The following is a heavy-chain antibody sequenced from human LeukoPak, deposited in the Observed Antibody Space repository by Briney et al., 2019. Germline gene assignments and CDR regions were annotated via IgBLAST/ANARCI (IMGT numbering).Heavy chain of an antibody. D-gene: IGHD4-17*01. J-gene: IGHJ4*02. V-gene: IGHV3-48*03. CDR1: GFTFSNYE. Sequence: GGSLRLSCAASGFTFSNYEMNWVRQAPGRGLEWVSYISSSGLTMYYADSVKGRFIISRDNAENSLYLQMNSLRAEDTAVYYCARRTTGDDYWGQGILVTVSS. CDR3: ARRTTGDDY. CDR2: ISSSGLTM.